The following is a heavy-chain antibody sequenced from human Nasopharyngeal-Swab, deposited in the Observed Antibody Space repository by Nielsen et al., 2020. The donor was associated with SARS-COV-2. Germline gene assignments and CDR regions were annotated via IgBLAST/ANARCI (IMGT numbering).Heavy chain of an antibody. CDR2: IIPILGIA. V-gene: IGHV1-69*10. J-gene: IGHJ4*02. CDR3: ARDRDYYDSSGYYSYFDY. D-gene: IGHD3-22*01. Sequence: SVKVSCKASGGTFSSYAISWVRQAPGQGLEWMGGIIPILGIANYAQKFQGRVTITADKSTSTAYMELSSLRSEDTAVYYCARDRDYYDSSGYYSYFDYWGQGTLVTVSS. CDR1: GGTFSSYA.